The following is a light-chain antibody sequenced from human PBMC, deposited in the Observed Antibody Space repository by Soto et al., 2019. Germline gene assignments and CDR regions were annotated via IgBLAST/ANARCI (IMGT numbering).Light chain of an antibody. CDR1: NSDVGGYTY. Sequence: QSALTQPASVSGSPGQSITISCTGTNSDVGGYTYVSWYQQHPGKAPKLMIYDVSNRPSGVSNRSSGSKSGNTASLTISGLQADDEADYYCSSYTSSSTPYVFGTGTKVTVL. J-gene: IGLJ1*01. CDR3: SSYTSSSTPYV. V-gene: IGLV2-14*03. CDR2: DVS.